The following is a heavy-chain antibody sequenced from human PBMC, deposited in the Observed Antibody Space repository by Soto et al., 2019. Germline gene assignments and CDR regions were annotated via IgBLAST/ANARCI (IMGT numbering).Heavy chain of an antibody. CDR2: IWYDGSNK. CDR1: GFTFSSYG. J-gene: IGHJ4*02. V-gene: IGHV3-33*01. D-gene: IGHD2-21*02. CDR3: ARGLRAFTDVTGPNEGIDY. Sequence: GGSLRLSCAASGFTFSSYGMHWVRQAPGKGLEWVAVIWYDGSNKYYADSVKGRFTISRDNSKNTLYLQMNSLRAEDTAVYYCARGLRAFTDVTGPNEGIDYWGQGTLVTVSS.